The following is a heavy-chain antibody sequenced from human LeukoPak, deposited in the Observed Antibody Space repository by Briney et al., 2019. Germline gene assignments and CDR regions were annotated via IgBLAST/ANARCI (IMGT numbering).Heavy chain of an antibody. J-gene: IGHJ5*02. CDR2: INPNSGGT. D-gene: IGHD2-2*01. Sequence: ASVKVSCKASGYTFTGYYMHWVRQAPGQGLEWMGWINPNSGGTNYAQKFQGRVTMTRDTSISTAYMERSRLRSDDTAGYYCARTPEDCSSTSCYQYWFDPWGQGTLVTVSS. V-gene: IGHV1-2*02. CDR1: GYTFTGYY. CDR3: ARTPEDCSSTSCYQYWFDP.